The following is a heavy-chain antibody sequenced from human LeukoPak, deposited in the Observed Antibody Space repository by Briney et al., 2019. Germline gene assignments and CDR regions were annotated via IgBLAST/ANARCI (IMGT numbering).Heavy chain of an antibody. CDR1: GFTFSSYA. Sequence: PGGSLRLSCAASGFTFSSYAMHWVRQAPGKGLEWVAVISYDGSNKYYADSVKGRFTISRDNSKNTLYLQMNSLRAEDTAVYYCARVRLGYSYGYYFYGMDVWGQGTTVTVSS. D-gene: IGHD5-18*01. J-gene: IGHJ6*02. CDR2: ISYDGSNK. CDR3: ARVRLGYSYGYYFYGMDV. V-gene: IGHV3-30*04.